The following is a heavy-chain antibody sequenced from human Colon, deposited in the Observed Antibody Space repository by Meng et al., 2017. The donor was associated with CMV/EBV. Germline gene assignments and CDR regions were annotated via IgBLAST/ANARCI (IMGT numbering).Heavy chain of an antibody. J-gene: IGHJ5*01. Sequence: GSLRLSCTVSGGSIVDTYAYWGWVRQSPGKGLEWIANIYFSGTTLYNPSLKSRVTISVAASENQFSLRLSSLSAADTAVYYCAKASYSPPIVGALGSWGQGTLVTVSS. CDR1: GGSIVDTYAY. CDR2: IYFSGTT. V-gene: IGHV4-39*07. CDR3: AKASYSPPIVGALGS. D-gene: IGHD1-26*01.